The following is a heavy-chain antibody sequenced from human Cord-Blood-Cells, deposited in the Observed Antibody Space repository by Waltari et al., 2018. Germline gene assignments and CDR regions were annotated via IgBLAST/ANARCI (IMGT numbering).Heavy chain of an antibody. Sequence: VQLVESGGGLVKPGRSLRLSCTASGFTFGAYAMSWFRQAPGKGLEWVGFIRSKAYGGTTEYAASVKGRFTISRDDSKSIAYLQMNSLKTEDTAVYYCTTDLVSNYYFDYWGQGTLVTVSS. CDR2: IRSKAYGGTT. D-gene: IGHD1-1*01. V-gene: IGHV3-49*05. J-gene: IGHJ4*02. CDR1: GFTFGAYA. CDR3: TTDLVSNYYFDY.